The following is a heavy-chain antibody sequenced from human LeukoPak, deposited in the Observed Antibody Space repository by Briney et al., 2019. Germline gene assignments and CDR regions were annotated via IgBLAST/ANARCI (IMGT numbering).Heavy chain of an antibody. J-gene: IGHJ4*02. CDR2: ISSNGGST. V-gene: IGHV3-64*01. D-gene: IGHD2-2*02. CDR3: ARVGYCSSTSCYNYFDY. CDR1: GFTFSSYA. Sequence: PGGSLRLSCAASGFTFSSYAIHWVHQAPGKGLEYVSDISSNGGSTYYANSVKGRFTISRDNSKNTLYLQMGSLRAEDMAVYYCARVGYCSSTSCYNYFDYWGQGTLVTVSS.